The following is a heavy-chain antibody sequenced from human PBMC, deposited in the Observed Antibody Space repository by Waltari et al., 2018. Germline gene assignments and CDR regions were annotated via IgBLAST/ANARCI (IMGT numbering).Heavy chain of an antibody. V-gene: IGHV1-18*01. D-gene: IGHD3-3*01. CDR1: GYTFTSYG. CDR2: SSAYNGNT. CDR3: ARDLDPFLEWLPDY. Sequence: QVQLVQSGAEVKRPGASVKVSCKASGYTFTSYGISWVRRAPGQGPEWMGRSSAYNGNTNDAQKRQGRVTMTTDTSTSTAYMELRSLRSDDTAVYYCARDLDPFLEWLPDYWGQGTLVTVSS. J-gene: IGHJ4*02.